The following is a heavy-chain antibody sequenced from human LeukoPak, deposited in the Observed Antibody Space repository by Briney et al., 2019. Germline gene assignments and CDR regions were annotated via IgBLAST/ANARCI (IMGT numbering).Heavy chain of an antibody. CDR1: GYTFTNYT. V-gene: IGHV7-4-1*02. D-gene: IGHD3-22*01. J-gene: IGHJ4*02. CDR2: IDTNTGNP. CDR3: ARGYDTTGYFSY. Sequence: GASVKVSCKASGYTFTNYTPNWVRQAPGQGLEWMGWIDTNTGNPTYAQGFIGRFVFSLDTSVTTACLQISSLKAEDTAVYYCARGYDTTGYFSYWGQGTLVTVSS.